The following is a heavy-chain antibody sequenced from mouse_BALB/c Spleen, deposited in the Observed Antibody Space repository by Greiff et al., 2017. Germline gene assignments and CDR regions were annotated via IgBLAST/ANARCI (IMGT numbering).Heavy chain of an antibody. CDR3: AREGGP. Sequence: QVQLKQSGAELVRPGTSVKVSCKASGYAFTNYLIEWVKQRPGQGLEWIGVINPGSGGTNYNEKFKGKATLTADKSSSTAYMQLSSLTSDDSAVYFCAREGGPWGQGTLVTVSA. CDR1: GYAFTNYL. CDR2: INPGSGGT. J-gene: IGHJ3*01. V-gene: IGHV1-54*01.